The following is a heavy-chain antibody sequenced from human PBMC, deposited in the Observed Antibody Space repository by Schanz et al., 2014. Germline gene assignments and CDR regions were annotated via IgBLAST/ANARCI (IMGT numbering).Heavy chain of an antibody. D-gene: IGHD5-12*01. V-gene: IGHV3-43*01. CDR2: ISWNGGTT. CDR1: GFTFDDYT. Sequence: EVQLVESGGIVVRPGGSLRLSCAASGFTFDDYTMHWIRQPPGKGLEWVSLISWNGGTTYYADSVKGRFTISRDNNRSSLYLQMDRLTTEDTALYYCVKDRPEGSDSHSFDSWGQGTLVTVSP. CDR3: VKDRPEGSDSHSFDS. J-gene: IGHJ4*02.